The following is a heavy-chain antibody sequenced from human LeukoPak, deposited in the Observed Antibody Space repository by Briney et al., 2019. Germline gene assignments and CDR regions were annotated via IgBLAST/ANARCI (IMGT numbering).Heavy chain of an antibody. V-gene: IGHV1-2*02. D-gene: IGHD2-2*01. CDR2: INPNSGGT. J-gene: IGHJ4*02. CDR1: GYTFTGYY. CDR3: AMGGLYCSSTSCYLDY. Sequence: ASVKVPCKASGYTFTGYYMHWVRQAPGQGLEWMGWINPNSGGTNYARKFQGRVTMTRDTSISTAYMELSRLRSDDTAVYYCAMGGLYCSSTSCYLDYWGQGTLVTVSS.